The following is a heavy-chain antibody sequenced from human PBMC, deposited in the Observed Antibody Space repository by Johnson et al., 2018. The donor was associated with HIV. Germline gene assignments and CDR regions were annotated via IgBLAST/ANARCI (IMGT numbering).Heavy chain of an antibody. J-gene: IGHJ3*02. CDR3: ARESVNSRPGAFDI. V-gene: IGHV3-66*01. CDR2: IYSGGST. CDR1: GFTVSSNH. Sequence: VQLVESGGGLVQPGGSLRLSCAASGFTVSSNHMTWVRQAPGKGLEWVSVIYSGGSTYYADSVKGRFTISRDNSKNTLYLQMNSPRAEDTAVYYCARESVNSRPGAFDIWGQGTMITVSS. D-gene: IGHD2-8*01.